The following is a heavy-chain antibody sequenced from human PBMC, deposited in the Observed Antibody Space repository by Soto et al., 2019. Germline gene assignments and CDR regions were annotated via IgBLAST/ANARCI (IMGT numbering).Heavy chain of an antibody. J-gene: IGHJ6*02. V-gene: IGHV1-18*01. Sequence: ASVKVSCKVSGYTFNSYDFTWVRQAPGQGLEWMGWIGAYTGNTQYAEKLQGRLSLTIDASTSTAYMELRSLTSDDTAMYYCASNNIYGLDLWG. CDR3: ASNNIYGLDL. D-gene: IGHD1-20*01. CDR2: IGAYTGNT. CDR1: GYTFNSYD.